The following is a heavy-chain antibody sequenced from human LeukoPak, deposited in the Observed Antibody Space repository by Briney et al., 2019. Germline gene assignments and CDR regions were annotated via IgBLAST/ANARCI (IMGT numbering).Heavy chain of an antibody. V-gene: IGHV1-58*02. CDR1: GFTFTSST. CDR2: IVVGSGDT. J-gene: IGHJ6*02. D-gene: IGHD6-19*01. Sequence: GASGKVSCKASGFTFTSSTMQWVRQARGQRLEWIGWIVVGSGDTNYAQKFQERVTITRDMPTSTAYMELSSLRFEDTAVYYCAADNQWLVQDYYGMDVWGQGTTVTVSS. CDR3: AADNQWLVQDYYGMDV.